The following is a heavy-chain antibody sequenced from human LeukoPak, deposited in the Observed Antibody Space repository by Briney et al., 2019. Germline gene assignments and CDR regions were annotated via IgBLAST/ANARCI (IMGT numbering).Heavy chain of an antibody. CDR1: VYTFTSYG. J-gene: IGHJ4*02. CDR3: ARVELFGFARPGFDY. Sequence: GASVKVSCKASVYTFTSYGISWVRQAPGQGLEWMGWISAYNGNTNYAQKLQGRVTMTTDTSTSTAYMELRSLRSDDTAVYYCARVELFGFARPGFDYWGQGTLVTVSS. CDR2: ISAYNGNT. D-gene: IGHD1-7*01. V-gene: IGHV1-18*01.